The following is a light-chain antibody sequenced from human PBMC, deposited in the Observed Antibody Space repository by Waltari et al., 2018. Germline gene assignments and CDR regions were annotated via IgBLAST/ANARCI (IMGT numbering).Light chain of an antibody. CDR1: SRVFGSYNL. Sequence: QSALTQPASVSGSPGQSITFSFTGTSRVFGSYNLVSWFQQHPGKAPKLHIYEVNKRPSGVSPRFSGSKSGNTASLTISGLLAEDEADYYCCSYAGDRNLYVFGSGTKVTVL. V-gene: IGLV2-23*02. CDR2: EVN. J-gene: IGLJ1*01. CDR3: CSYAGDRNLYV.